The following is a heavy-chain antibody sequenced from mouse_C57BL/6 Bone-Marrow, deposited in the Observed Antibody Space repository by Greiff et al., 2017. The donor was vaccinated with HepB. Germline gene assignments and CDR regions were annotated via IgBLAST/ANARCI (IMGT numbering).Heavy chain of an antibody. J-gene: IGHJ3*01. D-gene: IGHD2-1*01. CDR1: GFTFSDYG. CDR2: ISNLAYSI. Sequence: EVKLVESGGGLVQPGGSLKLSCAASGFTFSDYGMAWVRQAPRKGPEWVAFISNLAYSIYYADTVTGRFTISRENAKNNLYLEMSILRSEDTAMYYCARPDYGNYAWFAYWGQGTLVTVSA. V-gene: IGHV5-15*01. CDR3: ARPDYGNYAWFAY.